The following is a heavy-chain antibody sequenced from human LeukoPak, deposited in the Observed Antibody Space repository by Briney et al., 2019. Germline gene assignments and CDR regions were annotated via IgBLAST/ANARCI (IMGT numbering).Heavy chain of an antibody. D-gene: IGHD1-7*01. V-gene: IGHV1-2*02. Sequence: WASLKVSCTASGYTFTGYYMHWVRQAPGQGLEWMGWINPNSGGTNYAQKFQGRVTMTRDTSISTAYMELSRLRSDDTAVYYCARVEVTGTTPFPYFDYWGQGTLVTVSS. CDR1: GYTFTGYY. J-gene: IGHJ4*02. CDR2: INPNSGGT. CDR3: ARVEVTGTTPFPYFDY.